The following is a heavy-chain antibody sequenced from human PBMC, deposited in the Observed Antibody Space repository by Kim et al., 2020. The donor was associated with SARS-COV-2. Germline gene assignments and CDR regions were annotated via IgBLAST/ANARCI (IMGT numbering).Heavy chain of an antibody. CDR3: ARSFYFDY. Sequence: GNEKYYVDSVKGRFTTARDNAKNSLYLQMNSLSAEDTAVYYCARSFYFDYWGQGTLVTVSS. V-gene: IGHV3-7*03. J-gene: IGHJ4*02. CDR2: GNEK. D-gene: IGHD3-16*02.